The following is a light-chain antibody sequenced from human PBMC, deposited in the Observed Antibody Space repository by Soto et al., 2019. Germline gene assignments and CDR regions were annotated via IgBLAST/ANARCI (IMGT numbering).Light chain of an antibody. CDR2: EDN. CDR3: QSYDSITHPYV. V-gene: IGLV6-57*04. CDR1: SGSIASNY. J-gene: IGLJ1*01. Sequence: NFMLTQPHSVSESPGKTVTISCTRSSGSIASNYVQWYQQRPGSAPTTVIYEDNQRPSGVPDRFSGSIDSSSNSASLTISGLKTEDEADYYCQSYDSITHPYVFGTGTKVTVL.